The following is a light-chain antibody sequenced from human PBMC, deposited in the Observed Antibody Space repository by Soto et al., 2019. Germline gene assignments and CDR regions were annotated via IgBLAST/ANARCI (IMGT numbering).Light chain of an antibody. CDR1: SSNIGSNY. CDR2: RSN. Sequence: QPVLTQPPSASGTPGQRVTISCSGSSSNIGSNYVYWYQHLPGTAPKLLIYRSNQRPSGVPDRFSGSRSGTSASLAISGLRSEDEADYYCSAWDDSLSGWVFVGGTKLTVL. J-gene: IGLJ3*02. CDR3: SAWDDSLSGWV. V-gene: IGLV1-47*01.